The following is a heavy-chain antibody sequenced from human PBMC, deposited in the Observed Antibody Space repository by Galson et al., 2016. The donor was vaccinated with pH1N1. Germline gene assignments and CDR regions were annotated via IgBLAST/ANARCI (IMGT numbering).Heavy chain of an antibody. V-gene: IGHV4-34*01. CDR1: GFPFSAYG. CDR2: IYYDGRN. J-gene: IGHJ5*02. Sequence: LRLSCAASGFPFSAYGMHWIRQPPGKGLEWIAGIYYDGRNQYNPSLKSRLTISGDTSKNQFSLNLSFVTAADTAVYYCARRTRCRGDCGEGFDPWGQGILVTVSS. CDR3: ARRTRCRGDCGEGFDP. D-gene: IGHD2-21*02.